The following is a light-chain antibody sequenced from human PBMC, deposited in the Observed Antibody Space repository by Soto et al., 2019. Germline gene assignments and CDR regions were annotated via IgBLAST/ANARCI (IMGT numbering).Light chain of an antibody. CDR1: SSDVGGYKY. Sequence: VLTQPPSASGSPGQSVTISCTGTSSDVGGYKYVSWYQQYPGKAPKLMIYAVNKRPSGVPDRFSGSKSGNTASLTVSGLQAEDEADYYCSSYAGSNNYVFGTGTKV. CDR3: SSYAGSNNYV. J-gene: IGLJ1*01. V-gene: IGLV2-8*01. CDR2: AVN.